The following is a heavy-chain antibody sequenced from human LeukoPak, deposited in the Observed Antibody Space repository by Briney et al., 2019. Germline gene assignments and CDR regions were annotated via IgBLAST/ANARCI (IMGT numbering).Heavy chain of an antibody. V-gene: IGHV4-39*07. CDR1: GGSISSSSYY. CDR2: IYYSGST. CDR3: ARVGEIPTPDPGVDYFDY. Sequence: PSETLSLTCTVSGGSISSSSYYWGWTRQPPGKGLEWIGSIYYSGSTYYNPSLKSRVTISVDTSKNQFSLKLSSVTAADTAVYYCARVGEIPTPDPGVDYFDYWGQGTLVTVSS. J-gene: IGHJ4*02. D-gene: IGHD3-16*01.